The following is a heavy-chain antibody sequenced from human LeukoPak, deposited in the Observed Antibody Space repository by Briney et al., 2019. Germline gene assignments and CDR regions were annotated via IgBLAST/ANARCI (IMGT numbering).Heavy chain of an antibody. CDR3: ARVNWNDYFDY. CDR2: ISSSSSYI. J-gene: IGHJ4*02. Sequence: GGSLRLSCAASGFTFSSYSMNWVRQAPGKGLEWVSSISSSSSYIYYADSVEGRFTISRDNAKNSLYLQMNSLRAEDTAVYYCARVNWNDYFDYWGQGTLVTVSS. CDR1: GFTFSSYS. V-gene: IGHV3-21*01. D-gene: IGHD1-1*01.